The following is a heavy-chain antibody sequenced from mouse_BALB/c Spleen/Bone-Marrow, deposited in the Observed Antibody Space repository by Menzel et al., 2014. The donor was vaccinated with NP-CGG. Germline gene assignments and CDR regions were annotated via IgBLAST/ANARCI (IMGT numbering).Heavy chain of an antibody. CDR2: INPSSGYT. D-gene: IGHD1-1*01. Sequence: QVQLKQSGAELARPGASVKMSCKASGYTFTSYTMHWVKQRPGQGLEWIGYINPSSGYTNYNQKFKDKATLTADKSSSTDYIQLSSLTSEDSAVYYCARESLYGSNYYWGQGTLRTGSS. CDR3: ARESLYGSNYY. J-gene: IGHJ2*01. V-gene: IGHV1-4*01. CDR1: GYTFTSYT.